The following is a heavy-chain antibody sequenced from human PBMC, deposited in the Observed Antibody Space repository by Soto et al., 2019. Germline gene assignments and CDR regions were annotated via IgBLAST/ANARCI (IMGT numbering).Heavy chain of an antibody. J-gene: IGHJ4*02. CDR2: IKAYSGNT. D-gene: IGHD4-17*01. CDR1: GYTFATST. V-gene: IGHV1-18*01. CDR3: AIADYGDDDY. Sequence: QLQLVQSGPEAKKPVASVKVSCKASGYTFATSTISWLRQAPGQGPEWMGWIKAYSGNTNYAQKLQGRFTMTTDTSTRTAYMELRSLTLDDTAISYCAIADYGDDDYWGQGTLVTVSS.